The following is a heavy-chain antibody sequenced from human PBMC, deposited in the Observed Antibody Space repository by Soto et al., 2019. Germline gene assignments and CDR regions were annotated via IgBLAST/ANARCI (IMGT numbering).Heavy chain of an antibody. J-gene: IGHJ4*02. CDR1: GFTFSRYS. CDR3: ASQGGTVVSQGGADY. D-gene: IGHD3-16*01. Sequence: EVQLVESGGGLVKPGGSLRLSCAASGFTFSRYSMNWVRQAPGQGLEWVSSISSSSSYIYYADSVKGRFTISRDNAKNSLYLQMNSLRAEDKAVYYCASQGGTVVSQGGADYWGQGTLVTVSS. V-gene: IGHV3-21*01. CDR2: ISSSSSYI.